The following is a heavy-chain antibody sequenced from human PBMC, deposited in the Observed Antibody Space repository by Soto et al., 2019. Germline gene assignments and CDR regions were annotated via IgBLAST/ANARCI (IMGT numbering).Heavy chain of an antibody. Sequence: VQLVESGGGLVKPGGSLRLSCAASGFTFSDYYMSWIRQAPGKGLEWVSYISSSGSTIYYADSVKGRFTISRDNAKNSLYLQMNSLRAEDTAVYYCARDPGYCSSTSCYGVYYYMDVWGKGTTVTVSS. V-gene: IGHV3-11*01. CDR3: ARDPGYCSSTSCYGVYYYMDV. CDR2: ISSSGSTI. CDR1: GFTFSDYY. D-gene: IGHD2-2*01. J-gene: IGHJ6*03.